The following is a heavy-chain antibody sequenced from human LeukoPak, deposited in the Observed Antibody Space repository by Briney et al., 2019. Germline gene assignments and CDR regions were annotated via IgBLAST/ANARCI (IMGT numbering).Heavy chain of an antibody. J-gene: IGHJ4*02. CDR2: ISWNSGSI. CDR3: AKDTGYYDSSGSFDY. CDR1: GFAFDDYA. D-gene: IGHD3-22*01. V-gene: IGHV3-9*01. Sequence: GGSLRLSCAASGFAFDDYAMHWVRQAPGKGLEWVSGISWNSGSIGYADSVKGRFTISRDNAKNSLYLQMNSLRAEDTALYYCAKDTGYYDSSGSFDYWGQGTLVTVSS.